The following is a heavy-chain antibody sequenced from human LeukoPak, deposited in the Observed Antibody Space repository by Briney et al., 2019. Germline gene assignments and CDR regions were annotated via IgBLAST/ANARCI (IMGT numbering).Heavy chain of an antibody. CDR2: INHSGST. CDR1: GVSFSGYY. D-gene: IGHD3-16*02. CDR3: ARAHMYYDYIWGSYRRYYFDY. J-gene: IGHJ4*02. V-gene: IGHV4-34*01. Sequence: SETLSLTCAVYGVSFSGYYWSWIRQPPGKGLEWIGEINHSGSTNYNPSLKSRVTISVDTSKNQFSLKLSSVTAADTAVYYCARAHMYYDYIWGSYRRYYFDYWGQGTLVTVSS.